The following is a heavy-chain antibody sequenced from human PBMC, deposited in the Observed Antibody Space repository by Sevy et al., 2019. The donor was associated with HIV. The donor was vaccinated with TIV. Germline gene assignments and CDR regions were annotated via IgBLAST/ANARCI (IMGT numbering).Heavy chain of an antibody. D-gene: IGHD3-3*01. V-gene: IGHV4-59*01. CDR3: ARTHGALLRFLEDKWFDP. CDR1: GGSIRTYY. CDR2: IFDSGST. J-gene: IGHJ5*02. Sequence: SETLSLTCTVSGGSIRTYYWSWIRQAPGKGLEWIGDIFDSGSTDYNSSLKSRVTISADTSKNQLSLKLTSVTAADTAIYYCARTHGALLRFLEDKWFDPWGQGSLVTVS.